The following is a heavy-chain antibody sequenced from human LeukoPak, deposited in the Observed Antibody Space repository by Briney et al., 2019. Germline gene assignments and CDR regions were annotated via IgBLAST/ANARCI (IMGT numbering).Heavy chain of an antibody. D-gene: IGHD3-22*01. CDR2: IYYSGST. CDR3: ARDGGDYYDSSGYYYGGSIDY. V-gene: IGHV4-59*01. CDR1: GGSISSYY. J-gene: IGHJ4*02. Sequence: SETLSLTCTVSGGSISSYYWSWIRQPPGKGLEWIGYIYYSGSTNYNPSLKSRVTISVDTSKNQFSLKLCSVTAADTAVYYCARDGGDYYDSSGYYYGGSIDYWGQGTLVTVSS.